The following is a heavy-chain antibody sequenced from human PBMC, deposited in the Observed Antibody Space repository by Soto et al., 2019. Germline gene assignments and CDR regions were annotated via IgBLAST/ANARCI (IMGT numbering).Heavy chain of an antibody. J-gene: IGHJ4*02. CDR2: IYYSGST. CDR3: ARSIEDYEYYFAY. V-gene: IGHV4-59*01. CDR1: GGSISSYY. D-gene: IGHD4-17*01. Sequence: SETLSLTCTVSGGSISSYYWSWIRQPPGKGLEWIGYIYYSGSTNYNPSLKSRVTISVDTSKNQFSLKLSSVTAADTAVYYCARSIEDYEYYFAYPAQGTLVPVSS.